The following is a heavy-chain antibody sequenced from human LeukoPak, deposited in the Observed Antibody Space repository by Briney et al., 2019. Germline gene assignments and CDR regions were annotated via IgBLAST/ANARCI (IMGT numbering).Heavy chain of an antibody. CDR1: GGSISSSSCY. J-gene: IGHJ4*02. D-gene: IGHD3-16*01. Sequence: SETLSLTCTVSGGSISSSSCYWGWIRQPPGKGLEWIGSIYYSGSTYYNPSLKSRVTISVDTSKNQFSLKLSSVTAADTAVYYCARHIEVYDYVWGSYLDYWGQGTLVTVSS. CDR3: ARHIEVYDYVWGSYLDY. V-gene: IGHV4-39*01. CDR2: IYYSGST.